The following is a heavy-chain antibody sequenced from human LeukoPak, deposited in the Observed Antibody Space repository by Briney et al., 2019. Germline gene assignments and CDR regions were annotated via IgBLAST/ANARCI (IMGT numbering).Heavy chain of an antibody. Sequence: SVKVSCKASGYTFTSYGISWVRQAPGRGLEWMGRIIPIFGTANYAQKFQGRVTITTDESTSTAYMELSSLRSEDTAVYYCARERDTAMVLPFDYWGQGTLVTVSS. CDR2: IIPIFGTA. D-gene: IGHD5-18*01. CDR3: ARERDTAMVLPFDY. CDR1: GYTFTSYG. J-gene: IGHJ4*02. V-gene: IGHV1-69*05.